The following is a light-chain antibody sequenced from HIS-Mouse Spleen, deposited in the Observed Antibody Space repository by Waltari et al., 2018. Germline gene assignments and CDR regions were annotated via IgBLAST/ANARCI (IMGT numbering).Light chain of an antibody. J-gene: IGKJ4*01. CDR1: QGISSY. CDR3: RQLNSYLLT. CDR2: AAS. Sequence: DIQLTQSPSFLSASVGDRVTITCRASQGISSYLAWYQQKPGKAPKLLIYAASTLQSGVPSRFSGSGSGTEFTLTISSLQPEDFATYYCRQLNSYLLTFGGGTKVEIK. V-gene: IGKV1-9*01.